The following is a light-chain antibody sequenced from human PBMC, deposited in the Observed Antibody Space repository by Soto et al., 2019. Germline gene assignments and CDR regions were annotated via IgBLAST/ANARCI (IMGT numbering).Light chain of an antibody. Sequence: QSVLAQSASVSGSPGQSITLSCTGTSSDVGGYNYVSWYQQHPGKAPKLMIYEVSNRPSGVSNRFSGSKSGNTASLTISGLQAEDEADYYCTSYTSRSTWVFGGGT. CDR1: SSDVGGYNY. J-gene: IGLJ3*02. CDR3: TSYTSRSTWV. V-gene: IGLV2-14*01. CDR2: EVS.